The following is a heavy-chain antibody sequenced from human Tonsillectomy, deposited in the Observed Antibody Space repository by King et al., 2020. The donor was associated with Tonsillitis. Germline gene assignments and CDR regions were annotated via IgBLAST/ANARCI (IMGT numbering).Heavy chain of an antibody. CDR3: VREAYD. J-gene: IGHJ4*02. CDR1: GYIFTDYY. D-gene: IGHD4-17*01. Sequence: VQLVESGAEVKKPGASVKVSCNTSGYIFTDYYMHGVRQAPGQGLEWMWWLNPKSGGTIAAQKFQGRVTLTRDTSINTTYMELISLTSDDTAVYYCVREAYDWGRGTLITVSS. V-gene: IGHV1-2*02. CDR2: LNPKSGGT.